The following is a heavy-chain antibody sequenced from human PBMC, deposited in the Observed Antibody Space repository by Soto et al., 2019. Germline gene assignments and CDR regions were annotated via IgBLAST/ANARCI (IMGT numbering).Heavy chain of an antibody. CDR1: GGTFSSYA. Sequence: QVQLVQSGAEVKKPGSSVKVSCKASGGTFSSYAISWVRQAPGQGLEWMGGIIPIFGTANYAQKFQGRVTITADESPSPAHVELSSLRSGDTAVYYCAREFRITTAPHPNWFDPWGQGTLVTVSS. CDR2: IIPIFGTA. J-gene: IGHJ5*02. CDR3: AREFRITTAPHPNWFDP. D-gene: IGHD3-10*01. V-gene: IGHV1-69*12.